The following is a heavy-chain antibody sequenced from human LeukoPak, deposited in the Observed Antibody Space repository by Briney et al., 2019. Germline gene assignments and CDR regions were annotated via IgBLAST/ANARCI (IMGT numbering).Heavy chain of an antibody. Sequence: ASVKVSCKASGYTFTGYYMHWVRQAPGQGLEWMGWINPNSGDTNYAQKFQGRVTMTRDKSIRTAYMELSRLTSDDTAVYYCARNIWFGESADAFDIWGQGTMVTVSS. V-gene: IGHV1-2*02. CDR3: ARNIWFGESADAFDI. CDR1: GYTFTGYY. CDR2: INPNSGDT. D-gene: IGHD3-10*01. J-gene: IGHJ3*02.